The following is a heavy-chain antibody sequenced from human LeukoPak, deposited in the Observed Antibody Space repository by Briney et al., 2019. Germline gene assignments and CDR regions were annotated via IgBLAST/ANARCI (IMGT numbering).Heavy chain of an antibody. Sequence: GGSLRLSCAASGLTFTGYKMNWVRRAPGKGLEWVSCISGSGNTTYYADSVKGRFTVSRDNAKNSLYLQMNSLSAEDTAVYYCARDLYGMDVWGQGTTVTVSS. J-gene: IGHJ6*02. V-gene: IGHV3-48*01. CDR2: ISGSGNTT. CDR1: GLTFTGYK. CDR3: ARDLYGMDV.